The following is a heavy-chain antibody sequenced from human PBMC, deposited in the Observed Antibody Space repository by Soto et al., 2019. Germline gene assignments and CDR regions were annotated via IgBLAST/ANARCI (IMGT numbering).Heavy chain of an antibody. CDR2: IGTAGDT. CDR3: ARALVSTVTYVYYYYMDV. D-gene: IGHD4-17*01. V-gene: IGHV3-13*01. J-gene: IGHJ6*03. Sequence: PGGSLRLSCAASGFTFSSYDMHWVRQATGKGLEWVSAIGTAGDTYYPGSVKGRFTISRENAKNSLYLQMNSLRAGDTAVYYCARALVSTVTYVYYYYMDVWGKGTTVTVSS. CDR1: GFTFSSYD.